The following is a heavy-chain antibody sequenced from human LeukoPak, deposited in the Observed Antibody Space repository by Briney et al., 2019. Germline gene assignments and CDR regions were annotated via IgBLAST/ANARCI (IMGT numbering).Heavy chain of an antibody. CDR1: RGSIRSYY. D-gene: IGHD2-21*01. V-gene: IGHV4-59*01. CDR2: VYYSGRT. Sequence: PSETLSLTCTVWRGSIRSYYWRWLRQPPGKGLEWIGYVYYSGRTKYSPALKSRVTISVDTSKNQFSLRLSSVTAADTAMYYCARLGLRGDACWFGRWGQGTLVTVSS. J-gene: IGHJ5*02. CDR3: ARLGLRGDACWFGR.